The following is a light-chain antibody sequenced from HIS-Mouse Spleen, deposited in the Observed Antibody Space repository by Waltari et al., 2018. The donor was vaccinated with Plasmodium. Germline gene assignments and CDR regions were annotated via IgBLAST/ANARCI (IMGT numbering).Light chain of an antibody. J-gene: IGLJ3*02. CDR3: QVWDSSTV. CDR2: RDS. V-gene: IGLV3-9*01. CDR1: NLGSKN. Sequence: SYELTQPLSVSVALGQTARITSGGNNLGSKNVHWYQQKPGQAPVLVIYRDSNRPSGIPERFSGSNSGNTATLTISRAQAGDEADYYCQVWDSSTVFGGGTKLTVL.